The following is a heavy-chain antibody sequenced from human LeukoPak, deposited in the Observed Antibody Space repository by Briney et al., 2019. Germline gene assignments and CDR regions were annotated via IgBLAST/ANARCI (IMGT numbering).Heavy chain of an antibody. CDR1: GGSISSYD. V-gene: IGHV4-59*08. CDR3: ARHRAYDSGTYYRWFDP. D-gene: IGHD3-22*01. J-gene: IGHJ5*02. CDR2: IYYGGST. Sequence: SETLSLTCTVSGGSISSYDWSWIRQPPGKGLEWVGYIYYGGSTNYNPSLKSRVTISVDTSKNQCSLKLTSVTAAGTAVYYCARHRAYDSGTYYRWFDPWGPGTLVTVSS.